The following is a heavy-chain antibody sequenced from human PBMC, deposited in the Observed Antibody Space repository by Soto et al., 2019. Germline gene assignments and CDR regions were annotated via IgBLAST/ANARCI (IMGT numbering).Heavy chain of an antibody. CDR2: MSHSGGT. J-gene: IGHJ3*02. V-gene: IGHV4-34*01. D-gene: IGHD1-1*01. CDR3: ARVERGTATTVVDAFDI. CDR1: GGFVTSGSYY. Sequence: QVQLQQWGAGLLKPSETLSLTCAVYGGFVTSGSYYWSWIRQPPGKGLDWIGEMSHSGGTPFNPSLKSRVTISVDTSKNQFTLKMSSVTAADTALYYCARVERGTATTVVDAFDIWGPGTMVTVSS.